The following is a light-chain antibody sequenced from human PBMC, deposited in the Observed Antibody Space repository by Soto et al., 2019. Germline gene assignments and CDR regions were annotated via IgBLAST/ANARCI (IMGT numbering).Light chain of an antibody. V-gene: IGKV3-15*01. Sequence: ETVMTQSPATLSFSPGERATLSCRASQGVSSDLAWYQQRPGQAPRVLIYGASTRATGFPARFSGSGSGTEFTLTISSLQSEDFAIYYCKQYNNWLRTFGHGNQVEIX. CDR2: GAS. CDR1: QGVSSD. J-gene: IGKJ1*01. CDR3: KQYNNWLRT.